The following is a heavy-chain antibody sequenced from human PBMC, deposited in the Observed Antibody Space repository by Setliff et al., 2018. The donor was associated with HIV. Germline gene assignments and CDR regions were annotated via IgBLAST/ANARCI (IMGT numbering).Heavy chain of an antibody. Sequence: SQTLSLTCAVSGYSISTNEWWGWVRQPPGKGLAWIGYISNSGKIYYDPSLNSRVTLSADTSKNQLSLKLTSVTAEDTGVYYCARTVPHSAAQDAFDIWGQGTVVTVSS. CDR3: ARTVPHSAAQDAFDI. D-gene: IGHD4-4*01. CDR1: GYSISTNEW. CDR2: ISNSGKI. J-gene: IGHJ3*02. V-gene: IGHV4-28*02.